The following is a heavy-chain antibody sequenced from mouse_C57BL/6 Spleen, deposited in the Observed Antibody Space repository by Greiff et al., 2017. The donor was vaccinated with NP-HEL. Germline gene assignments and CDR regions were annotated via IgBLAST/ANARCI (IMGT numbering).Heavy chain of an antibody. V-gene: IGHV1-19*01. Sequence: VQLQQSGPVLVKPGASVKMSCKASGYTFTDYYMNWVKQSHGKSLEWIGVINPYNGGTSYNQKFKGKATLTVDKSSSTAYMELNSLTSADSAVYYCARGDYDEGYFDYWGQGTTLTVSS. J-gene: IGHJ2*01. CDR3: ARGDYDEGYFDY. CDR1: GYTFTDYY. D-gene: IGHD2-4*01. CDR2: INPYNGGT.